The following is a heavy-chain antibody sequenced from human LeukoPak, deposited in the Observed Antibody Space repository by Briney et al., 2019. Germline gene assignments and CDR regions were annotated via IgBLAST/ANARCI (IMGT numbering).Heavy chain of an antibody. CDR1: GFTFSNYA. CDR3: ATINWGRFGY. J-gene: IGHJ4*02. D-gene: IGHD7-27*01. CDR2: ISNSGGST. V-gene: IGHV3-23*01. Sequence: GGSLRLSCAASGFTFSNYAMSWVRQVPGKGLEWVSGISNSGGSTNYADSVKGRFTISRDKSKNTLYLQMNSLRAEDTAVYYCATINWGRFGYWGQGTLVTVSS.